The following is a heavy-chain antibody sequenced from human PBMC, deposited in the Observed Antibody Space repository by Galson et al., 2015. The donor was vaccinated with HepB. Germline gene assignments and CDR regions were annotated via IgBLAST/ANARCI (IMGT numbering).Heavy chain of an antibody. J-gene: IGHJ4*02. D-gene: IGHD6-19*01. Sequence: CAISGDSVSSNSVTWNWIRQSPSRGLEWLGRTYYRSKWYNDYAISVKSRLTINPDTSKNQFSLQLNSVTPEDTAVYYCARAVAGTLFEYWGQGTLVTISS. CDR3: ARAVAGTLFEY. CDR2: TYYRSKWYN. V-gene: IGHV6-1*01. CDR1: GDSVSSNSVT.